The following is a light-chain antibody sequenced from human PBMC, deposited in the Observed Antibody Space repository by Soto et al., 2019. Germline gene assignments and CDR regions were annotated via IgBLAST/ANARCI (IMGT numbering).Light chain of an antibody. V-gene: IGKV1-5*03. Sequence: DIHLIQYTSTLSGSVRDSVSITCRASQTISSRLAWYQQRPGKAPKLLIYKASTLDSGVPSRFSGSGSGTDFTLTISSLQPEDFATYYCQQANSLPITFGQGTRLEI. CDR2: KAS. CDR1: QTISSR. J-gene: IGKJ5*01. CDR3: QQANSLPIT.